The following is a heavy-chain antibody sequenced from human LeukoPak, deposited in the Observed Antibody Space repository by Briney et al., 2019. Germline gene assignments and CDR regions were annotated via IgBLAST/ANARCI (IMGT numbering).Heavy chain of an antibody. J-gene: IGHJ6*03. Sequence: SETLSLTCAVYGGSFSGYYWSWIRQPPGKGLEWIGEINHSGSTNYNPSLKRRVTISVDTSKNQFSLKLSSVTAADTAVYYCARLGVGALYYYYMDVWGKGTTVTVSS. V-gene: IGHV4-34*01. CDR3: ARLGVGALYYYYMDV. CDR2: INHSGST. D-gene: IGHD1-26*01. CDR1: GGSFSGYY.